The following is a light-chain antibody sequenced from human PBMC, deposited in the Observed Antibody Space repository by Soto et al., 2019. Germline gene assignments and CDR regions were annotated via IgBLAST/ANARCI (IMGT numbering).Light chain of an antibody. J-gene: IGKJ1*01. CDR3: QQFHTYPRT. V-gene: IGKV1-9*01. Sequence: QLTQSPRFLSASVGDRVNITCRASQDISSSLAWYQQKPGKAPKLLIFAASTLQSGVPSRFSGSGSGTEFTLTISSLQPEDFATYYCQQFHTYPRTFGQGSKVDIK. CDR2: AAS. CDR1: QDISSS.